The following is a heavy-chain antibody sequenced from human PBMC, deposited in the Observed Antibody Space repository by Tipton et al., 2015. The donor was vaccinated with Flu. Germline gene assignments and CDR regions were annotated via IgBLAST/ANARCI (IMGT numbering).Heavy chain of an antibody. J-gene: IGHJ3*02. CDR2: INPNDNGT. CDR1: GYTFTAHY. D-gene: IGHD5-24*01. Sequence: QLVQSGAELKKPGASVKVSCKTSGYTFTAHYIHWVRQAPGQGLEWMGWINPNDNGTRYPQRFQGRVTMTRDTSISTVYMELSRMSSDDTAVYYCARDGAGYNGAFDMWGQGTMVTVSS. V-gene: IGHV1-2*02. CDR3: ARDGAGYNGAFDM.